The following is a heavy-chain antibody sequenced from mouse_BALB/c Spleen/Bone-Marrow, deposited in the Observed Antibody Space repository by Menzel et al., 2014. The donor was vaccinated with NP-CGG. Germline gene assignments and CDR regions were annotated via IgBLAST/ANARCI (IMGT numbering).Heavy chain of an antibody. V-gene: IGHV1-80*01. CDR2: IYPGDGDT. CDR3: ARRDGSTYYYAMDY. D-gene: IGHD1-1*01. CDR1: GYAFXNYW. J-gene: IGHJ4*01. Sequence: QVHVKQSGAELVRPGSSVKISCKASGYAFXNYWMNWVKQRPGQGLEWIGQIYPGDGDTNYNGKFKGKATLTADKSSSTAYMQLSSLTSEDSAVYFCARRDGSTYYYAMDYWGQGTSVTVSS.